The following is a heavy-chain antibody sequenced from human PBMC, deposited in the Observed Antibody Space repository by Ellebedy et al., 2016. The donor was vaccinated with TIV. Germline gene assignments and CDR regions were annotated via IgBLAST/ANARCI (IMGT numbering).Heavy chain of an antibody. D-gene: IGHD6-13*01. CDR3: ARSASGSSWSLGYYGMDV. CDR2: IYSGGST. V-gene: IGHV3-53*01. CDR1: GFTVSSNY. Sequence: GGSLRLSXAASGFTVSSNYMSWVRQAPGKGLEWVSVIYSGGSTYYADSVKGRFTISRDNSKNTLYLQMNSLRAEDTAVYYCARSASGSSWSLGYYGMDVWGQGTTVTVSS. J-gene: IGHJ6*02.